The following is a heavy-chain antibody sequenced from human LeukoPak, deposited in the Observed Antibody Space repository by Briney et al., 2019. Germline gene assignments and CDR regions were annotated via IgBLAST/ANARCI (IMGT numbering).Heavy chain of an antibody. CDR1: GGTFSSYA. Sequence: SVKVSCKASGGTFSSYAISWVRQAPGQGPEWMGRIIPILGIANSAQKFQSRVTITADKSPSTAYMELSRLRSEDTAVYYCARVGTTRYFDYWGQGTLDTVSS. CDR3: ARVGTTRYFDY. V-gene: IGHV1-69*04. D-gene: IGHD1-1*01. J-gene: IGHJ4*02. CDR2: IIPILGIA.